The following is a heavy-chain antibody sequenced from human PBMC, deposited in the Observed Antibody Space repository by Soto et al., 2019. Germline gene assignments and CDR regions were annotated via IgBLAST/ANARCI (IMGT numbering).Heavy chain of an antibody. CDR2: IWYDGSNK. Sequence: QVQLVESGGGVVQPGRSLRLSCAPSGFTFSSYGMHWVRQAPGKGLEWVAVIWYDGSNKYYADSVKGRFTISRDNSKNPLYLQINSLSAEVTAVYYCARDAYSSSTFDYWCQGTLVTVS. CDR1: GFTFSSYG. J-gene: IGHJ4*02. V-gene: IGHV3-33*01. CDR3: ARDAYSSSTFDY. D-gene: IGHD6-6*01.